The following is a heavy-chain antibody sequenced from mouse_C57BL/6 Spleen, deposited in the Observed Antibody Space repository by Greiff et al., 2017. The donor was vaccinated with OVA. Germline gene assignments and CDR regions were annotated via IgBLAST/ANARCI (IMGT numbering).Heavy chain of an antibody. CDR2: ISSGSSTI. CDR1: GFTFSDYG. J-gene: IGHJ4*01. D-gene: IGHD2-12*01. CDR3: ARQGYRGEDY. Sequence: EVKVEESGGGLVKPGGSLKLSCAASGFTFSDYGMHWVRQAPEKGLEWVAYISSGSSTIYYADTVKGRFTISRDNAKNTLFLQMTSLRSEDTAMYYCARQGYRGEDYWGQGTSVTVSS. V-gene: IGHV5-17*01.